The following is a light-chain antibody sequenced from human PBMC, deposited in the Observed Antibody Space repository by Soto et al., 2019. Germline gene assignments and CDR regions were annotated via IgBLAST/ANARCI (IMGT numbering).Light chain of an antibody. V-gene: IGKV3-15*01. J-gene: IGKJ2*01. CDR3: QQYNNWPRT. CDR2: GAS. Sequence: EIVMTQSPATLSVSPGERPTVSCRASQSVSSNLAWYQQKPGQAPRLLIYGASTRATGIPARFSGSGSGTEFTLTIGSLQSEDFAVYYCQQYNNWPRTFGQGTKLEIK. CDR1: QSVSSN.